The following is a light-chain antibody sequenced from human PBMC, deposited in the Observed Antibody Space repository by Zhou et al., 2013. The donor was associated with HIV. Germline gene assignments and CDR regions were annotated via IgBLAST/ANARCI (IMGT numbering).Light chain of an antibody. V-gene: IGKV1-5*01. CDR3: QQYNSYPFT. CDR2: AAS. Sequence: DIQMTQSPSTLSASVGDRVTITCRASQSVSSWLAWYQQQPGKAPKLLIYAASTLQSGVPSRFSGSGSGTDFTLTISCLQSEDFATYYCQQYNSYPFTFGPGTKVDIK. J-gene: IGKJ3*01. CDR1: QSVSSW.